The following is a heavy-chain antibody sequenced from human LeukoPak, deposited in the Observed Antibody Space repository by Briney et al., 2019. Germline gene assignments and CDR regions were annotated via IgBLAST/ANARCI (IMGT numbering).Heavy chain of an antibody. D-gene: IGHD2/OR15-2a*01. CDR3: ATYSTKNAREFES. J-gene: IGHJ5*01. CDR1: GFTFSNSW. Sequence: GGSLRLSCEASGFTFSNSWMTWVRQTPGKGLEWVANIKTDGSEKYYVDSVKGRFTISRDNAKNSLYLQMNSLRAEDTAVYYCATYSTKNAREFESWGQGTLVTVSS. CDR2: IKTDGSEK. V-gene: IGHV3-7*01.